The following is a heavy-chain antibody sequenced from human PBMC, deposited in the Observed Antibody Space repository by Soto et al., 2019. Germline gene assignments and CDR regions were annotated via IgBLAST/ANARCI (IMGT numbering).Heavy chain of an antibody. D-gene: IGHD3-3*02. J-gene: IGHJ4*02. V-gene: IGHV5-51*07. CDR3: TKGAISPVDG. CDR2: VYPSDYDV. Sequence: GSEHQMPGRGLEWLGNVYPSDYDVRYSPSFEGRVTISADNSINTAYLHLLNLKASDTVIYYCTKGAISPVDGWVQGTPLTVSS.